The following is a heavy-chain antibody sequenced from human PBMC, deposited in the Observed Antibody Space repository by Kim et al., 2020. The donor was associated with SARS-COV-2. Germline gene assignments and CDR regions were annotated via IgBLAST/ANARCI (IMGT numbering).Heavy chain of an antibody. V-gene: IGHV4-31*01. D-gene: IGHD1-1*01. CDR2: IHYTGST. J-gene: IGHJ5*02. CDR3: ARVPLGGINSYMRWFDP. Sequence: SETLSLTCTVSGGSINGGSYYWSWIRQHPGEGLEWIGYIHYTGSTYYNPSLKSPVIISVDTSNNQFYLKLTSVTAAATAIYYCARVPLGGINSYMRWFDP. CDR1: GGSINGGSYY.